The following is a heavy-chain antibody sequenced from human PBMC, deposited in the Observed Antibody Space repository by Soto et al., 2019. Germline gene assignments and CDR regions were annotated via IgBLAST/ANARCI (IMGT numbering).Heavy chain of an antibody. D-gene: IGHD4-17*01. CDR1: GGSFSGYY. Sequence: QVQLQQWGAGLLKPSETLSLTCAVYGGSFSGYYWSWIRQPPGKGLEWIGEINHSGSTNYNPSLKSRVTISVDTSKNQFSLKLSSVTAADTAVYYCARASFYDYDDYEPRPTGPDDAFDIWGQGTMVTVSS. V-gene: IGHV4-34*01. CDR3: ARASFYDYDDYEPRPTGPDDAFDI. CDR2: INHSGST. J-gene: IGHJ3*02.